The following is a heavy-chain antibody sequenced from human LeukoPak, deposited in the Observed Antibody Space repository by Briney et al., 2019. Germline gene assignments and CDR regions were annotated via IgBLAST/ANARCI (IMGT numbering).Heavy chain of an antibody. CDR1: GFSVTSNG. CDR3: ARWTSRYFGL. D-gene: IGHD3/OR15-3a*01. CDR2: ISSNGVDT. Sequence: PGGSLRLSCVASGFSVTSNGMHWVRQAPGKGLEDVSAISSNGVDTFYANSVKGRFTVSRDTSKNTVYLQMGSLRAEDMAVYYCARWTSRYFGLWGRGTLVTVSS. J-gene: IGHJ2*01. V-gene: IGHV3-64*01.